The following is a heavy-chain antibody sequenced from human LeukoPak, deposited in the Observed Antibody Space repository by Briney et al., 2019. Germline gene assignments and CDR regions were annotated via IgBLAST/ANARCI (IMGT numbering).Heavy chain of an antibody. CDR3: ARDKVHIAVAGTYYYGMDV. D-gene: IGHD6-19*01. Sequence: KSSETLSLTCAVSSCPISSSNWWSWVRQPPGKGLEWIGEIYHSGSTNYNPSLKSRVTISVDKSKNQFSLKLSSVTAADTAVYYCARDKVHIAVAGTYYYGMDVWGKGTTVTVSS. CDR2: IYHSGST. V-gene: IGHV4-4*02. CDR1: SCPISSSNW. J-gene: IGHJ6*04.